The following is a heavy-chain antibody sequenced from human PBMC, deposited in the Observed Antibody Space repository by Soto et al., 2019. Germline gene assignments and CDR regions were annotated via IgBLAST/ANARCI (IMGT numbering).Heavy chain of an antibody. D-gene: IGHD4-17*01. V-gene: IGHV3-9*01. CDR3: AKENQPDYGDQHDAFDI. CDR2: ISWNSGSI. Sequence: GGSLRLSCAASGFTFDDYAMHWVRQAPGKGLEWVSGISWNSGSIGYADSVKGRFTISRDNAKNSLYLQMNSLRAEDTALYYCAKENQPDYGDQHDAFDIWGQGTMVTVSS. J-gene: IGHJ3*02. CDR1: GFTFDDYA.